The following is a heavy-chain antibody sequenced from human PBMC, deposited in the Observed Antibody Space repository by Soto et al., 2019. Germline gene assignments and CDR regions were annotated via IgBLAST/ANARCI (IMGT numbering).Heavy chain of an antibody. CDR2: IWYDGSNK. V-gene: IGHV3-33*01. J-gene: IGHJ4*02. D-gene: IGHD6-13*01. CDR3: ARWGIAAGDY. Sequence: QVQLVESGGGVVQPGRSLRLSCAASGFTFSSYGMHWVRQAPGKGLEWVAVIWYDGSNKYYADSVKGRFTMSRDNSKNTLYLQMNSLRAEDTAVYYCARWGIAAGDYWGQRTLVTVSS. CDR1: GFTFSSYG.